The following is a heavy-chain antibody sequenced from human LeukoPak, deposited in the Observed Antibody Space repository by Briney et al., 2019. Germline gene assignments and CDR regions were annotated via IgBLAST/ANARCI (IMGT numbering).Heavy chain of an antibody. CDR2: IIPILGIA. J-gene: IGHJ4*02. CDR3: ARDIVVVVAATLDY. CDR1: GGTFTSYA. V-gene: IGHV1-69*04. Sequence: SVKVSCKASGGTFTSYAISWVRQAPGQGLEWMGRIIPILGIANYAQKFQGRVTITADKSTSTAYMELSSLRSEDTAVYYCARDIVVVVAATLDYWGQGTLVTVSS. D-gene: IGHD2-15*01.